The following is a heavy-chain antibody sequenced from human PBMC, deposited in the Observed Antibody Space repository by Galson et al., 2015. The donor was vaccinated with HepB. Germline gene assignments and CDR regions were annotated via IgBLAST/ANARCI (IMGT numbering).Heavy chain of an antibody. CDR2: ISYDGSNK. CDR3: AKDERPRVTIFGVVIFVFLFYYYYYYMDV. Sequence: SLRLSCAASGFTFSSYGMHWVRQAPGKGLEWLAIISYDGSNKFYVDSVKGRSTISRDNSKNTLYLQMNSMRAEDTAVYYCAKDERPRVTIFGVVIFVFLFYYYYYYMDVWGKGTTVTVSS. CDR1: GFTFSSYG. J-gene: IGHJ6*03. D-gene: IGHD3-3*01. V-gene: IGHV3-30*18.